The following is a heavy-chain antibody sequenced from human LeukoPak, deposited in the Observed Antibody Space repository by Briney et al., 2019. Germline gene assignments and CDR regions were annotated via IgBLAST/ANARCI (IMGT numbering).Heavy chain of an antibody. D-gene: IGHD3-10*01. CDR3: ARAPGFGDF. Sequence: GGSLRLSCAASGFTVGAKYMSWVRQGPGKGLDWISSIYSDGGTNYADSVKGRFTISRDNSKNTLYLQMNSLRPEDTAVYYCARAPGFGDFWGQGTLVTVSS. CDR2: IYSDGGT. CDR1: GFTVGAKY. V-gene: IGHV3-66*02. J-gene: IGHJ4*02.